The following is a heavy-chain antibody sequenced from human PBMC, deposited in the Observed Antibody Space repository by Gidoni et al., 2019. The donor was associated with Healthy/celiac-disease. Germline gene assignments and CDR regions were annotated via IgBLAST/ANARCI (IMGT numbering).Heavy chain of an antibody. CDR2: IYYSGST. CDR1: GGSISSYY. Sequence: QVQLQESGPGLVKPSETLSLTCTVSGGSISSYYWRWIRQPPGKGLEWIGYIYYSGSTNYNPSLKSRVTISVDTSKNQFSLKLSSVTAADTAVYYCARDPNCSGGSCSGDYWGQGTLVTVSS. V-gene: IGHV4-59*01. D-gene: IGHD2-15*01. J-gene: IGHJ4*02. CDR3: ARDPNCSGGSCSGDY.